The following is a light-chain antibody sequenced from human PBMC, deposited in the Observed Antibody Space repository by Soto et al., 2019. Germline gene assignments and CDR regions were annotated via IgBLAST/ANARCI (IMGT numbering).Light chain of an antibody. CDR2: DAS. J-gene: IGKJ5*01. V-gene: IGKV1-33*01. CDR3: QQYGNLPIT. CDR1: QDISNY. Sequence: DIQMTQSPSSLSASVGDRVTITCQASQDISNYLNWYQQKPGKAPKLLIYDASSLETGVPSRFSGSGSGTDFTFTISSLQPEDIATYYCQQYGNLPITFGQGTRLEI.